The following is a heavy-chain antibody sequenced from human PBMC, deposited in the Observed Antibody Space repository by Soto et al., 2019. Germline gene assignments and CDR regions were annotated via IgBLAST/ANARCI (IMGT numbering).Heavy chain of an antibody. CDR1: GYSFTTYW. CDR3: ARHDSTGEKH. Sequence: PGAALKISCXGSGYSFTTYWIGWVRQMPGKGLEWMGIIYPADSNTRYNPSFQGQVTISADKSISTAYLQWSSLKASDTAMYYCARHDSTGEKHWGQGTLVTVSS. V-gene: IGHV5-51*01. D-gene: IGHD3-16*01. J-gene: IGHJ1*01. CDR2: IYPADSNT.